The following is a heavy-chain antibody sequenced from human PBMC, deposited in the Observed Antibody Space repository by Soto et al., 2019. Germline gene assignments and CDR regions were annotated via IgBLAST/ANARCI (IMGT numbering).Heavy chain of an antibody. CDR3: AMTLVGATRKTPSSYYYYGMDV. CDR2: IIPIFGTA. CDR1: GGTFSSYA. D-gene: IGHD1-26*01. J-gene: IGHJ6*02. Sequence: QVQLVQSGAEVKKPGSSVTVSCKASGGTFSSYAISWVRQAPGQVLEWMGGIIPIFGTANYAQKVQGRVTITADESTSTAYMELGSLRYEDTAVYYCAMTLVGATRKTPSSYYYYGMDVWGQGTTVPVSS. V-gene: IGHV1-69*01.